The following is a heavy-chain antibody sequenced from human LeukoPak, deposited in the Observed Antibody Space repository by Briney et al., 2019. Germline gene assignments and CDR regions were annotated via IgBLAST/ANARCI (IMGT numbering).Heavy chain of an antibody. V-gene: IGHV1-46*01. CDR3: ARDHDYDILTGYTDY. Sequence: GASVKVSCKASGYTFTSYYMHWVRQAPGQGLEWMGIINPSGGSTSYAQKFQGRVTMTRDMSTSTVYMELSSLRSEDTAVYYCARDHDYDILTGYTDYWGQGTLVTVSS. CDR2: INPSGGST. CDR1: GYTFTSYY. J-gene: IGHJ4*02. D-gene: IGHD3-9*01.